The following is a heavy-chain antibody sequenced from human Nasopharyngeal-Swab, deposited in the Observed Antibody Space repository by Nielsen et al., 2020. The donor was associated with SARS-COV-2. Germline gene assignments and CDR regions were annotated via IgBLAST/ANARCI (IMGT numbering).Heavy chain of an antibody. Sequence: WIRQPPGKGLEWIGEINHSGSTNYNPSLKSRVTISVDTSKNQFSLKLSSVTAADTAVYYCARGGCSGGSCRGRLPAFDGFSYYYGMDVWGQGTTVTVSS. CDR2: INHSGST. V-gene: IGHV4-34*01. J-gene: IGHJ6*02. D-gene: IGHD2-15*01. CDR3: ARGGCSGGSCRGRLPAFDGFSYYYGMDV.